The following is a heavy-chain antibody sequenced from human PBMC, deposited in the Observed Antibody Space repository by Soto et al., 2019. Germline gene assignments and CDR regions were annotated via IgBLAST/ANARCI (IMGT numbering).Heavy chain of an antibody. V-gene: IGHV1-8*01. D-gene: IGHD1-1*01. CDR2: MNPNSGKS. J-gene: IGHJ4*02. Sequence: GASVKVSCKTSGYTFTRNGIYWVRQASGQGLEWMGWMNPNSGKSGYAQKFEGRVTMTRNTAISTSYMELSSLRSEDTAVYYCVRGSVAGTIDHWGQGTLVTVSS. CDR1: GYTFTRNG. CDR3: VRGSVAGTIDH.